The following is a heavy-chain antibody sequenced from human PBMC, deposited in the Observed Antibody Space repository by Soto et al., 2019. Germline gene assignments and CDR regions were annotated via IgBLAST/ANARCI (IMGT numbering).Heavy chain of an antibody. Sequence: EVQLLESGGDLIQPGGSLRLSCAASGFTFSNYAMGWVRHAPGKGLEWVSAIGASGSDTFYADSVKGRLTISIDNSKNTLYLQMNSLRAEDTALYYCAKGHEQLVRSIYYWWQGTLVTVSS. CDR3: AKGHEQLVRSIYY. D-gene: IGHD3-10*01. CDR1: GFTFSNYA. J-gene: IGHJ4*02. CDR2: IGASGSDT. V-gene: IGHV3-23*01.